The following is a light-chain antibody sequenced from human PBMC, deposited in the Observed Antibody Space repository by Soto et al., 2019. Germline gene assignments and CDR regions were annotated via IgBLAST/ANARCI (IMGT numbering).Light chain of an antibody. Sequence: QSALTQPASVSGSPGQSITISCTGTSSDVGGYNYVSWYQQQSGKAPKLMISEVNNRPSGVSNRFSGSKSGNTAYLTISGLQVEDEADYYCFSYTSSGTYVFGTGTKVTVL. CDR1: SSDVGGYNY. CDR3: FSYTSSGTYV. J-gene: IGLJ1*01. V-gene: IGLV2-14*01. CDR2: EVN.